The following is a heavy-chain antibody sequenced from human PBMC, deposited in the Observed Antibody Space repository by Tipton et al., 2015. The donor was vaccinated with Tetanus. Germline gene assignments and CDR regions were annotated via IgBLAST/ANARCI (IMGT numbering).Heavy chain of an antibody. J-gene: IGHJ4*02. Sequence: TLSLTCTVSGGSIRSGTFYWGWIRQPPGKGLEWIGSIYDSGDTYYIPSLKSRVTISVDTPKTQFSLNLNSEAAADACVYQCARRQSGCFSPFDYWGQGNLVTVSS. CDR3: ARRQSGCFSPFDY. V-gene: IGHV4-39*01. CDR2: IYDSGDT. D-gene: IGHD2-21*01. CDR1: GGSIRSGTFY.